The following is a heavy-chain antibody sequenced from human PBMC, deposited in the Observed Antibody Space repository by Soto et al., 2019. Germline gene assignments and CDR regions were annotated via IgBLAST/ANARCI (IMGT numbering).Heavy chain of an antibody. CDR2: IYISGST. D-gene: IGHD1-20*01. CDR1: DGSISTNY. V-gene: IGHV4-4*07. CDR3: ARGISLAGYYYYGMDV. Sequence: SETLSLTCTVSDGSISTNYWTWIRQPAGKGLGWIGRIYISGSTNYNPSLKSRVTMSLDTSKNQFSLKLRSVTAADTARYYCARGISLAGYYYYGMDVWGQGTTVTVSS. J-gene: IGHJ6*02.